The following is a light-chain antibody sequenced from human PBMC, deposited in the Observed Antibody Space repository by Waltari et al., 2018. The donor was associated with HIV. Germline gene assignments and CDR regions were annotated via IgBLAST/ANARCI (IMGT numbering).Light chain of an antibody. CDR2: GAS. Sequence: MMQSPDILPVSPGEGVTLTCRASQSVNTNVAWYQQRTGQAPRLLIYGASTRAAGFPARFSGGVSGTEFTLTISSLQSEDFALYFCHQYNNWPYTFGQGTKLDIK. CDR1: QSVNTN. CDR3: HQYNNWPYT. J-gene: IGKJ2*01. V-gene: IGKV3-15*01.